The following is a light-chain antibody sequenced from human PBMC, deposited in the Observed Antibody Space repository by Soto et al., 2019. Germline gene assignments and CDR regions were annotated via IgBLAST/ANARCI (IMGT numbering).Light chain of an antibody. Sequence: DIQMTQSPSFLSASVGDRVTITCRASQSISTYVHRYQHKPGKAPKLVIYGASNLQSGVTSKFSGRRSGTDFTLPISSLQPDDLATYYCQQSHMFSPTFGQGTKLIIK. CDR2: GAS. V-gene: IGKV1-39*01. CDR1: QSISTY. CDR3: QQSHMFSPT. J-gene: IGKJ2*01.